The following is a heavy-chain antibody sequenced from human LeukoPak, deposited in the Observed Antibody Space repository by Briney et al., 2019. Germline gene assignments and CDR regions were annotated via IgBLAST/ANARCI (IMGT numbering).Heavy chain of an antibody. J-gene: IGHJ4*02. CDR1: GFNFNNFA. CDR2: MTGPADTT. V-gene: IGHV3-23*01. CDR3: AIGAEIDH. Sequence: GGSLRLSCAASGFNFNNFAMSWVRQAPGKGLEWLSAMTGPADTTYYAESVKGRFTISRDYSKSMVFPQMNSLRVEDTAIYYCAIGAEIDHWGQGTLVTVSS.